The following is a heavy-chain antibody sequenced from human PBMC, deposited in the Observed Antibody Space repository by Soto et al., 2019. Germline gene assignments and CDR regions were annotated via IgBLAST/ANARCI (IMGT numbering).Heavy chain of an antibody. CDR2: IYYSGST. V-gene: IGHV4-31*03. CDR3: ARSFGVAEAGPFDY. CDR1: GGSISSGGYY. Sequence: SETLSLTCTVSGGSISSGGYYLSWIRQHPGKGLEWIGYIYYSGSTYYNPSLKSRVTISVDTSKNQFSLKLSSVTAADTAVYYCARSFGVAEAGPFDYWGQGTLVTVSS. J-gene: IGHJ4*02. D-gene: IGHD6-13*01.